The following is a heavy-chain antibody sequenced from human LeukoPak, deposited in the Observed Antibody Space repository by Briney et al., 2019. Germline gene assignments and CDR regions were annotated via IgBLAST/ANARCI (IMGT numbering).Heavy chain of an antibody. J-gene: IGHJ4*02. CDR2: MKEDGSEI. CDR1: GFRFNVQT. D-gene: IGHD1-26*01. V-gene: IGHV3-7*01. Sequence: GGSLRLSCVASGFRFNVQTMSWIRQAPGKGLDWVASMKEDGSEIRYVDSVKGRFTISRDNSKNSMYLQMNSLRAADTGVYRCVKGGATRGRFENWGQGNLVTVSS. CDR3: VKGGATRGRFEN.